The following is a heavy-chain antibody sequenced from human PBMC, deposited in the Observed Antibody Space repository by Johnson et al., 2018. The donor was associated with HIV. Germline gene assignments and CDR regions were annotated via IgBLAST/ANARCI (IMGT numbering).Heavy chain of an antibody. Sequence: QMQLVESGGGVVQPGRSLRLSCAASGFTFSSYAMHWVRQAPAKGLEWVAVISYDGSNKYYADSVKGRFTISRDNSKNTLYLQMNSLRAEDTAVYYCASGLGIVGATRSAVDSWCQGTMVTVSS. CDR3: ASGLGIVGATRSAVDS. CDR2: ISYDGSNK. J-gene: IGHJ3*02. V-gene: IGHV3-30*04. D-gene: IGHD1-26*01. CDR1: GFTFSSYA.